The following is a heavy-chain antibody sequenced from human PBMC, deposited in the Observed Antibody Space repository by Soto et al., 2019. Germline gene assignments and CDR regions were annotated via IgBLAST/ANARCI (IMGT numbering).Heavy chain of an antibody. V-gene: IGHV3-30-3*01. J-gene: IGHJ3*02. D-gene: IGHD6-13*01. Sequence: AGGSPRLSCAASGFTFSSYAMHWVRQAPGKGLEWVAVISYDGSNKYYADSVKGRFTISRDNSKNTLYLQMNSLRAEDTAVYYCARDRDSSSWYGYDAFDIWGRGTMVTVSS. CDR2: ISYDGSNK. CDR1: GFTFSSYA. CDR3: ARDRDSSSWYGYDAFDI.